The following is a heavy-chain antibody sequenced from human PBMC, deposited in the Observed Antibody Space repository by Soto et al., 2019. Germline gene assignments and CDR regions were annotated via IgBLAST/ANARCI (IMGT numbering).Heavy chain of an antibody. V-gene: IGHV1-69*12. Sequence: QVQLVQSGAEVKKPGSSVKVSCKASGGTFSSYAISWVRQAPGQGLEWMGGIIPIFGTAKYAQKLQGRVKITADESTSTAYMELSSLRSEDTAVYYCATYPRGRGYYYGMDVWGQGTTVTVSS. CDR2: IIPIFGTA. J-gene: IGHJ6*02. CDR1: GGTFSSYA. CDR3: ATYPRGRGYYYGMDV. D-gene: IGHD1-26*01.